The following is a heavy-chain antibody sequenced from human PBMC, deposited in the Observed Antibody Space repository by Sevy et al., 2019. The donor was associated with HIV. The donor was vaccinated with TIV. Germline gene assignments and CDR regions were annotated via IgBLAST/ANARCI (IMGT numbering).Heavy chain of an antibody. V-gene: IGHV3-23*01. D-gene: IGHD2-21*02. CDR3: AKDGFCVGDCHRNWFDP. CDR1: GFTFSSYA. Sequence: GGSPRLSCAASGFTFSSYAMSWVRQAPGKGLEWVSAISGSGGSTYYADSVKGRFTISRDNSKNTLYLQMNSLRAEDTAVYYCAKDGFCVGDCHRNWFDPWGQGTLVTVSS. J-gene: IGHJ5*02. CDR2: ISGSGGST.